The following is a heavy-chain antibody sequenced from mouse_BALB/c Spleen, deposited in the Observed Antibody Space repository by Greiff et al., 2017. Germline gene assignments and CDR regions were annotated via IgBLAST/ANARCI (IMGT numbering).Heavy chain of an antibody. Sequence: EVKLLESGPSLVKPSQTLSLTCSVTGDSITSGYWNWIRKFPGNKLEYMGYISYSGSTYYNPSLKSRISITRDTSKNQYYLQLNSVTTEDTATYYCARYYRYHYAMDYWGQGTSVTVSS. CDR1: GDSITSGY. CDR2: ISYSGST. CDR3: ARYYRYHYAMDY. V-gene: IGHV3-8*02. J-gene: IGHJ4*01. D-gene: IGHD2-14*01.